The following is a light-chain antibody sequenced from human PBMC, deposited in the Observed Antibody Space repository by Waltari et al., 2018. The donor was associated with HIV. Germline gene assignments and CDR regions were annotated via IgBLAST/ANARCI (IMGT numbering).Light chain of an antibody. V-gene: IGLV2-14*01. CDR3: GSYTATSTHVL. Sequence: QSALTQPASVSGSPGQSITIPCPGPSSDMGGYNYVPWSPHHSGKAPKVIIYEVTNRPSGVSTRFSGSKSDNTASLTISGLQAEDEGDYYCGSYTATSTHVLFGGGTKLTVL. J-gene: IGLJ3*02. CDR2: EVT. CDR1: SSDMGGYNY.